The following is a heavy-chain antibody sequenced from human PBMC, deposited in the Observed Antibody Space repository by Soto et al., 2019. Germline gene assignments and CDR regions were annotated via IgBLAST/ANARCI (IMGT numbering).Heavy chain of an antibody. CDR2: INHSGST. D-gene: IGHD1-7*01. Sequence: ETPAPTFAVYGESFSAYYWRSICLPPWQGLEWIGEINHSGSTNYNPSLTSRVTISVDTSKNQFSLKLSSVTAADTAVYYCARASRITGTTQTNFDYWGQGILVTVSS. V-gene: IGHV4-34*01. CDR1: GESFSAYY. J-gene: IGHJ4*02. CDR3: ARASRITGTTQTNFDY.